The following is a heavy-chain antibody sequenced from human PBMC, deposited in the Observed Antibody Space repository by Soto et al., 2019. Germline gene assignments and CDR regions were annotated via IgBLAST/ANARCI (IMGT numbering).Heavy chain of an antibody. V-gene: IGHV1-69*13. Sequence: GASVKVSCKASGGTFSSYAISWVRQAPGQGLEWMGGIIPIFGTANYAQKFQGRVTITADESTSTAYMELSSLRSEDTAVYYCASEAAARYDFWSGYQIPYYYYYGMDVWGQGTTVTVS. CDR3: ASEAAARYDFWSGYQIPYYYYYGMDV. CDR2: IIPIFGTA. CDR1: GGTFSSYA. J-gene: IGHJ6*02. D-gene: IGHD3-3*01.